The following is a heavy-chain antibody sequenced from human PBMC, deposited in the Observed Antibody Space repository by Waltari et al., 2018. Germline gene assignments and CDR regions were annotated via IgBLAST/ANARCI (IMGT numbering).Heavy chain of an antibody. CDR1: GGSFSGYY. CDR3: ARGEQQLANWFDP. J-gene: IGHJ5*02. D-gene: IGHD6-13*01. CDR2: INHSGST. Sequence: QVQLQQWGAGLLKPSETLSLTCAVYGGSFSGYYWSWIRQPPGKGLEWIGEINHSGSTNYNPSLKSRVTISVDTSKNQFSLKLSSVTAADTAVYYCARGEQQLANWFDPWGQGTLVTVSS. V-gene: IGHV4-34*01.